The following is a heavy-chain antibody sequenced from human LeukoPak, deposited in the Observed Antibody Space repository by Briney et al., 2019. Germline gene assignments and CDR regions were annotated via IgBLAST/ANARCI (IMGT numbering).Heavy chain of an antibody. CDR3: ARGADVYSNYGFDY. Sequence: SETLSLTCTVSGGSISSGGYYWSWIRQHPGKGLEWIGYIYYSGSTYYNPSLKSRVTISVDTSKNQFSLKLSSVTAADTAVYYCARGADVYSNYGFDYWGQGTLVTVSS. J-gene: IGHJ4*02. V-gene: IGHV4-31*03. D-gene: IGHD4-11*01. CDR1: GGSISSGGYY. CDR2: IYYSGST.